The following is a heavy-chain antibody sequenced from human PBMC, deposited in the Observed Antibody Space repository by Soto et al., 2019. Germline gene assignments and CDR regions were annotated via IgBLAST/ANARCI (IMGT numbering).Heavy chain of an antibody. CDR2: ISAHNGNT. D-gene: IGHD1-1*01. J-gene: IGHJ4*02. CDR1: GYGFTTYG. Sequence: QVHLVQSGAEVKKPGASVKVSCKASGYGFTTYGITWVRQAPGQGLEWMAWISAHNGNTNYAQKLQGRVTVTRDTSTSTAYMELRSLRSDDTAVYYCARGRYGDYLGQGALVTVSS. CDR3: ARGRYGDY. V-gene: IGHV1-18*01.